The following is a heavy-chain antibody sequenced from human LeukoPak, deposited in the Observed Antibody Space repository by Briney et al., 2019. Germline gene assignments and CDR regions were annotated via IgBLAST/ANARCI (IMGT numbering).Heavy chain of an antibody. CDR2: ISYDGSNK. CDR1: GFTFSSYA. V-gene: IGHV3-30-3*01. D-gene: IGHD6-13*01. CDR3: ARDPAAGMAYYYYYMDV. Sequence: PGGSLRLSCAASGFTFSSYAMLWVRQAPGKGLEWVAVISYDGSNKYYADSVKGRFTISRDNSKNTLYLQMNSLRAEDTAVYYCARDPAAGMAYYYYYMDVWGKGTTVTVSS. J-gene: IGHJ6*03.